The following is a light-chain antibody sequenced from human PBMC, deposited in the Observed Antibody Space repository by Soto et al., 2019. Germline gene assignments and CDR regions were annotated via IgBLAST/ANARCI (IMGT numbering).Light chain of an antibody. Sequence: EIVMTQSPATLSVSPGERATLSCRASQSVGANLAWYQQKPGQAPRLLIYAASTRATGFPARFSGSGSGTEFTLTISSLQSEDFAVYYCQQYSDWPLTFGGGAKVEIK. CDR3: QQYSDWPLT. V-gene: IGKV3-15*01. CDR1: QSVGAN. J-gene: IGKJ4*01. CDR2: AAS.